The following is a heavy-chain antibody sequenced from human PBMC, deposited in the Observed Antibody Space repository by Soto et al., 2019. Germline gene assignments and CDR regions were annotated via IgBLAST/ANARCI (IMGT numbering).Heavy chain of an antibody. Sequence: ASVKVSCKASGYTFTSYGISWVRQAPGQGLEWMGWISAYNGNTNYAQKLQGRVTMTTDTSTSTAYMELRSLRSDDTAVYYCAGQFFGGVCYSSYYCYGRDFGGKGTTVTVSS. V-gene: IGHV1-18*01. J-gene: IGHJ6*04. CDR2: ISAYNGNT. D-gene: IGHD2-21*02. CDR1: GYTFTSYG. CDR3: AGQFFGGVCYSSYYCYGRDF.